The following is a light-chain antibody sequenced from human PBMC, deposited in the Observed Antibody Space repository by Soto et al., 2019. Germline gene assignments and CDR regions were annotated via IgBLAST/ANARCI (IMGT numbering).Light chain of an antibody. V-gene: IGKV3-20*01. CDR2: GAS. Sequence: EIVLTQSPGTLSLSPGERATLSCRASQSVSSSYLAWYQQKPGQAPRLLIYGASSRATGIPDRFSGSGSGTDFTLTISRLVPEDCAVYYCQQYGSSRETIVQGTKVDIK. J-gene: IGKJ1*01. CDR1: QSVSSSY. CDR3: QQYGSSRET.